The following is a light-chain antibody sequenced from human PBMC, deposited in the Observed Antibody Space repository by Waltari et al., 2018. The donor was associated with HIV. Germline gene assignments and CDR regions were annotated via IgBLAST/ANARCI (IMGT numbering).Light chain of an antibody. J-gene: IGLJ3*02. CDR1: SSDVGGYDS. CDR3: CSYAGNYDWV. V-gene: IGLV2-11*01. Sequence: QSALTQPRSVSGSPGQSVTISCTGTSSDVGGYDSVSWYQQLPGKAPKLMIYIVSERPSGVPDRFSGSKSGNTASLSISGLQAEDEADYYCCSYAGNYDWVFGGGTKLTVL. CDR2: IVS.